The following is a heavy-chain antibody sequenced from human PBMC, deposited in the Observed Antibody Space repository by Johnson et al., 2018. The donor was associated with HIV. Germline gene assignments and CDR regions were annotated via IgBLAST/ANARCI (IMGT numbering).Heavy chain of an antibody. CDR3: AKVGGRHDYGDYLGAFDI. CDR1: GFTFNRYG. Sequence: QVQLVESGGGVVQPGRSLRLACVASGFTFNRYGLHWVRQAPGKGLEWVAVISYDGSNKYYADSVKGRFTISRDNSKNTLYLQMNSLRAEDTAVYYCAKVGGRHDYGDYLGAFDIWGQGTMVTVSS. J-gene: IGHJ3*02. V-gene: IGHV3-30-3*01. D-gene: IGHD4-17*01. CDR2: ISYDGSNK.